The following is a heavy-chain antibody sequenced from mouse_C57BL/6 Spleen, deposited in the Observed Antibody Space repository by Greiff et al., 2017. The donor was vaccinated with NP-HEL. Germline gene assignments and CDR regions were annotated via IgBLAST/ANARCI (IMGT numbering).Heavy chain of an antibody. D-gene: IGHD2-4*01. CDR3: VRHGLYDYAFAY. Sequence: DVKLVESGGGLVQPKGSLKLSCAASGFSFNTYAMNWVRQAPGKGLEWVARIRSKSNNYATYYADSVKDRFTISRDDSESMLYLQMNNLKTEDTAMYYCVRHGLYDYAFAYWGQGTLVTVSA. CDR2: IRSKSNNYAT. CDR1: GFSFNTYA. J-gene: IGHJ3*01. V-gene: IGHV10-1*01.